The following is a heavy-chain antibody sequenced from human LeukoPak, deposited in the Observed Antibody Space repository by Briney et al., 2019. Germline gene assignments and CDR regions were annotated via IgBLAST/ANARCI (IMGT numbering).Heavy chain of an antibody. CDR1: HYSISSPYS. J-gene: IGHJ4*02. Sequence: SETLSLTCAVSHYSISSPYSWGWIRQPPGKGLEGIGSIYHTGRTNYNPSINSRVTMSLDTSKNHFSINLNSVTAADTAVYHCARVYSGSTWYYFDYWGQGILVTVSS. CDR2: IYHTGRT. V-gene: IGHV4-38-2*01. D-gene: IGHD5-12*01. CDR3: ARVYSGSTWYYFDY.